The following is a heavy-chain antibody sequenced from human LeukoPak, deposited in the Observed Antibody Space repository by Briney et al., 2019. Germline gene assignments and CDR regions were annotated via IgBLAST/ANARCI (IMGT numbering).Heavy chain of an antibody. D-gene: IGHD3-10*01. CDR1: GFTFSSYE. J-gene: IGHJ4*02. CDR2: ISSSSSYI. Sequence: GGSLRLSCAASGFTFSSYEMNWVRQAPGKGLEWVSYISSSSSYIYYADSVKGRFTISRDNAKNSLYLQMNSLRAEDTAVYYCARSRRGITMVRGVPRGGPSDYWGQGTLVTVSS. V-gene: IGHV3-21*05. CDR3: ARSRRGITMVRGVPRGGPSDY.